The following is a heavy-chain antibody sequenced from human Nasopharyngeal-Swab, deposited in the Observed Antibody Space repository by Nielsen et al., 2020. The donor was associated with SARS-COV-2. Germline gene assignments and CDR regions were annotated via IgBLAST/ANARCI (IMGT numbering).Heavy chain of an antibody. CDR1: GFTFTSSA. CDR2: IVVGSGNT. D-gene: IGHD4-11*01. J-gene: IGHJ6*02. V-gene: IGHV1-58*01. Sequence: SAKVSCKASGFTFTSSAVQWVRQARGQRLEWIGWIVVGSGNTNYAQKFQERVTITRDMSTSTAYMELSSLRSEDTAVYYCAAYSSGPYYYYYGMDVWGQGTTVTVSS. CDR3: AAYSSGPYYYYYGMDV.